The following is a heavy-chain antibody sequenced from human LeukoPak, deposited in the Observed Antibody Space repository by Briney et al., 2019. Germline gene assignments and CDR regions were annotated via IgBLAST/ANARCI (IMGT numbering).Heavy chain of an antibody. J-gene: IGHJ4*02. CDR2: IYSGGST. D-gene: IGHD3-10*01. V-gene: IGHV3-53*01. CDR3: ARGLYFYASGSYSYCFDF. Sequence: GGSLRLPCAASGFTFSSYDMRWVRQAPGKGLEWVSDIYSGGSTYYGDSVKGRFTISRDNSKHTLYLQMNSLRAEDTAVYYCARGLYFYASGSYSYCFDFWGRGTLVTVSS. CDR1: GFTFSSYD.